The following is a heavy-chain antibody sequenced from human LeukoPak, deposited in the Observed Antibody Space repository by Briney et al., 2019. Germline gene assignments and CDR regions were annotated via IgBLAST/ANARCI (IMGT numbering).Heavy chain of an antibody. Sequence: SETLSLTCTVSGGSISSSSYYWGWLRQPPGKGLEGIGYIYYSGSTNYNPSLKSRVTISVDTSKNQFSLKLSSVTAADTAVYYCARARDYGSGSDYRSYGMDVWGQGTTVTVSS. CDR3: ARARDYGSGSDYRSYGMDV. CDR1: GGSISSSSYY. V-gene: IGHV4-61*05. J-gene: IGHJ6*02. D-gene: IGHD3-10*01. CDR2: IYYSGST.